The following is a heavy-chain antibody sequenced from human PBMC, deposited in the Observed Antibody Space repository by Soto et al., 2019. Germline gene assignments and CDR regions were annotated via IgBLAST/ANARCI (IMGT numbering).Heavy chain of an antibody. CDR3: ARGYSSGWYSWFDP. J-gene: IGHJ5*02. Sequence: GGPLRLSCAASGFTFNNFGMNWVRQAPGKGLEWVSYISSSSSTIYYADSVKGRFTISRDNAKNSLYLQMSSLRAEDTAVYYCARGYSSGWYSWFDPRGQGTLVTVSS. D-gene: IGHD6-19*01. V-gene: IGHV3-48*01. CDR2: ISSSSSTI. CDR1: GFTFNNFG.